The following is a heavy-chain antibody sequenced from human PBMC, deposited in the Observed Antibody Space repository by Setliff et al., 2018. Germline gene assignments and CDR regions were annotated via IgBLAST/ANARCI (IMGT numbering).Heavy chain of an antibody. CDR2: INNHNTYI. CDR3: ARAITGKGDASDI. J-gene: IGHJ3*02. Sequence: PGGSLRLSCAASGFTFSSYSMSWVRQAPGKGLEWVSSINNHNTYIDYADSLKGRFTISRDNSKNTLYLQMNSLRAEDTAVYYCARAITGKGDASDIWGQGTMVTV. CDR1: GFTFSSYS. D-gene: IGHD1-20*01. V-gene: IGHV3-21*04.